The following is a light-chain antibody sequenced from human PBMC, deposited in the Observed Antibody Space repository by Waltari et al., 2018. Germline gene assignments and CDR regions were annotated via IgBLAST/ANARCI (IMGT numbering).Light chain of an antibody. V-gene: IGLV2-14*03. J-gene: IGLJ2*01. CDR1: SSDVGAYDF. CDR2: EVT. Sequence: QSALTQPAAVSGSPGQSITISCTGPSSDVGAYDFVSWYQQHPGQAPNILIYEVTKSPASISNLFSGSKSGNTASLTISGLQAEDEADYHCSSYAGTTLNVVFGGGTKLTVL. CDR3: SSYAGTTLNVV.